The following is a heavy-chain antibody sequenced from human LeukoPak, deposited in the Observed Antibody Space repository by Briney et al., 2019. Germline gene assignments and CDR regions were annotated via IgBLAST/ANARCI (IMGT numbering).Heavy chain of an antibody. CDR2: ISYDGSNK. CDR1: GFTFSSYG. CDR3: ARGGGSGSSLVVWYFDL. J-gene: IGHJ2*01. D-gene: IGHD3-10*01. V-gene: IGHV3-30*03. Sequence: PGGSLRLSCAASGFTFSSYGMHWVRQAPGKGLEWVAVISYDGSNKYYADSVKGRFTISRDNSKNTLYLQMNSLRAEDTAVYYCARGGGSGSSLVVWYFDLWGRGTLVTVSS.